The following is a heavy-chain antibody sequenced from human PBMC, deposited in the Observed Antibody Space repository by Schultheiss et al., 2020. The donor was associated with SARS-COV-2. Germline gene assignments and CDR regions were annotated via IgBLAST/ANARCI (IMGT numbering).Heavy chain of an antibody. CDR2: ISAYNGNT. CDR3: AAGGSNWNYRFDP. Sequence: ASVKVSCKASGYTFTSYYMHWVRQAPGQGLEWMGWISAYNGNTNYAQKLQGRVTMTTDTSTSTAYMELRSLRSDDTAVYYCAAGGSNWNYRFDPWGQGTLVTVSS. D-gene: IGHD1-7*01. J-gene: IGHJ5*02. V-gene: IGHV1-18*04. CDR1: GYTFTSYY.